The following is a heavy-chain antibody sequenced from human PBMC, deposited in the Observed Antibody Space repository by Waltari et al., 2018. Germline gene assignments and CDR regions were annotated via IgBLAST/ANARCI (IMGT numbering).Heavy chain of an antibody. CDR2: INAGNGNT. Sequence: QVQLVQSGAEVKKPGASVKVSCKASGYTFTSYAMHWVRQAPGQRLEWMGWINAGNGNTKYSQKFQGRVTITRDTSASTAYMELSSLRSEDTAVYYCASGVVVVVAATQFDYWGQGTLVIVSS. CDR1: GYTFTSYA. J-gene: IGHJ4*02. D-gene: IGHD2-15*01. V-gene: IGHV1-3*01. CDR3: ASGVVVVVAATQFDY.